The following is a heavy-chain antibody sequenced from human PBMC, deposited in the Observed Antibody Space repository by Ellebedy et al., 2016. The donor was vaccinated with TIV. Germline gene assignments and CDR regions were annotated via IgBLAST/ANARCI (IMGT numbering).Heavy chain of an antibody. Sequence: PGGSLRLSCVASGFTLSDYWMSWVRQAPGKGLEWVANTKQDGSEKWYVDSVKGRFTISRDNDKNSLYLQMSSLRAEDTAVYYCARDQGWAYPGSTRFDYWGQGTLVTVSS. V-gene: IGHV3-7*01. CDR3: ARDQGWAYPGSTRFDY. J-gene: IGHJ4*03. D-gene: IGHD3-10*01. CDR2: TKQDGSEK. CDR1: GFTLSDYW.